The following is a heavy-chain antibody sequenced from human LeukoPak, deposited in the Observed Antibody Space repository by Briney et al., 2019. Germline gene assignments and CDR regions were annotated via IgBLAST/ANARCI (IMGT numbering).Heavy chain of an antibody. J-gene: IGHJ4*02. CDR3: ARAIRGSAVDTGDR. V-gene: IGHV3-7*01. D-gene: IGHD3-10*01. CDR1: GFTFSRDW. CDR2: IKNDGSEE. Sequence: GSLRLSCAASGFTFSRDWMRWVRQAPGKGLEGVANIKNDGSEEYYVDSVKGRFTISRDNARNSLFLQMNSLTVEDTAVYYCARAIRGSAVDTGDRWGQGTLVTVSS.